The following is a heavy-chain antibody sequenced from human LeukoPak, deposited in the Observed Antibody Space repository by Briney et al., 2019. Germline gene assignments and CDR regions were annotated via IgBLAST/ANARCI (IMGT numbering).Heavy chain of an antibody. Sequence: GGSLRLSCAASGFTFSSYGMHWVRQAPGKGPEWAAFITYDGSNQYYADSVKGRFTISRDNSKNTLYLQMNSLRPEDTAVYYCAKDRKRHGNFDYWGQGTLVTVSS. CDR3: AKDRKRHGNFDY. CDR2: ITYDGSNQ. J-gene: IGHJ4*02. CDR1: GFTFSSYG. D-gene: IGHD1-1*01. V-gene: IGHV3-30*02.